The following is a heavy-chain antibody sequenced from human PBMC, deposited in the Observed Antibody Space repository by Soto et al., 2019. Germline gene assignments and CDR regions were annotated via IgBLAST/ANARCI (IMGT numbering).Heavy chain of an antibody. CDR3: ARGGKATNGSSEY. CDR2: LIPSFGTS. J-gene: IGHJ4*02. CDR1: GGTFSSYA. Sequence: SAKLSCKASGGTFSSYAISCVRQAPGQGLEWMGGLIPSFGTSNYAQKFLGRVTITTDVSTSTAYMELSSLRSEDTAVYYCARGGKATNGSSEYWGQWTLFSTSS. V-gene: IGHV1-69*05.